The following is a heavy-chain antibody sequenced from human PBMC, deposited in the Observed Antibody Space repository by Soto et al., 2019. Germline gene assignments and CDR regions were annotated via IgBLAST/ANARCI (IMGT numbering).Heavy chain of an antibody. V-gene: IGHV6-1*01. Sequence: SQTLSLTCAISGDSVSSNSAAWNWIRQSPSRGLEWLGRTYYRSKWYNDYAVSVKSRITINPDTSKNQFSLQLNSVTLEDTAVYYCARQYYDFWSGYSAAPHMDVWGKGTTVTVSS. CDR1: GDSVSSNSAA. CDR2: TYYRSKWYN. CDR3: ARQYYDFWSGYSAAPHMDV. D-gene: IGHD3-3*01. J-gene: IGHJ6*03.